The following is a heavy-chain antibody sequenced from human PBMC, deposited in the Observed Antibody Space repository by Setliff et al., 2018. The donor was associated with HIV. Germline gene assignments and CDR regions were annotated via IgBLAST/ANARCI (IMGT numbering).Heavy chain of an antibody. CDR2: IYHSGST. CDR1: GGSISSGGYS. D-gene: IGHD3-10*01. Sequence: PSETLSLTCAVSGGSISSGGYSWSWIRQPPGKGLEWIGYIYHSGSTYYNPSLKSRVTISVDRSKNQFSLNLSSVTAADTAVYYCASSSVVRGLIITAFDYWGQGTLVTVSS. CDR3: ASSSVVRGLIITAFDY. J-gene: IGHJ4*02. V-gene: IGHV4-30-2*01.